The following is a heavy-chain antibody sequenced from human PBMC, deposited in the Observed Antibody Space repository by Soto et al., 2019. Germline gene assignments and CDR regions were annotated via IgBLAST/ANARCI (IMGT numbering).Heavy chain of an antibody. V-gene: IGHV4-59*12. J-gene: IGHJ4*02. CDR3: ARDGTLYSYGYDY. CDR1: GDSINNFY. Sequence: SETLSLTCTVSGDSINNFYWSWIRQPPGKGLEWIGYIYYSGSTNYNPSLKSRVTISVDTSKNQFSLKLSSVTAADTAVYYCARDGTLYSYGYDYWGQGTLVTVS. D-gene: IGHD5-18*01. CDR2: IYYSGST.